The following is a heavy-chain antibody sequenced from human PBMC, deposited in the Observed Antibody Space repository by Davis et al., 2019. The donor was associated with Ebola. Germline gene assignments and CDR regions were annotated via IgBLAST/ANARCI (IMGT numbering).Heavy chain of an antibody. D-gene: IGHD4-17*01. CDR3: VRGWPSSVTTDFYAMDA. CDR1: GGSISGGDYF. J-gene: IGHJ6*04. V-gene: IGHV4-30-4*01. Sequence: SETLSLTCTVSGGSISGGDYFWSWIRQPPGKGLEWIGYIYHSANAYYNPSLKSRVTISVDTSKNQFSLRVRSVTAADTAVYYCVRGWPSSVTTDFYAMDAWGKGTTVIVSS. CDR2: IYHSANA.